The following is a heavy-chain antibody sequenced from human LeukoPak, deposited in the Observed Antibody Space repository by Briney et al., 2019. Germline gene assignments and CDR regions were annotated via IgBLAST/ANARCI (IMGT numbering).Heavy chain of an antibody. V-gene: IGHV3-7*01. Sequence: GGSLRLSCAASGFTFSSYWTSWDRQAPGKGLEWVANTKKDGSEKYYVNSMKGRFTISRDNAKNSLYLQMNSLRAEDTAVYYCARDLYRIVVVPHYFDYWGQGTLVTVSS. CDR1: GFTFSSYW. D-gene: IGHD3-22*01. CDR2: TKKDGSEK. CDR3: ARDLYRIVVVPHYFDY. J-gene: IGHJ4*02.